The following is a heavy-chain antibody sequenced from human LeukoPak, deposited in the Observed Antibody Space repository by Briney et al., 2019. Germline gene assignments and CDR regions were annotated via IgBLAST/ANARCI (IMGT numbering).Heavy chain of an antibody. Sequence: SETLSLTCTVSGGSISSSSYYWGWIRQPPGKGLEWIGSIYYSGSTYYNPSLRSRVTISVDTSKNQFSLKLSSVTAADTAVYYCAMAPHDSLPHLTDYWGQGTLVTVSS. J-gene: IGHJ4*02. CDR2: IYYSGST. CDR1: GGSISSSSYY. CDR3: AMAPHDSLPHLTDY. D-gene: IGHD2-15*01. V-gene: IGHV4-39*07.